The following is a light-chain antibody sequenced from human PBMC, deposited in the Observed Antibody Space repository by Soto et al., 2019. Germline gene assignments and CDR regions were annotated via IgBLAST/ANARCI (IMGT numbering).Light chain of an antibody. J-gene: IGLJ2*01. Sequence: QSALTQPASVSGSPGQSITISCTGTSSDVGGYNYVSWYQQHPGKAPKLMIYDVSNRPSGVSNRFSGSKFGNTASLTISGLQAEDEADYYCSSYTGSSTYVVFGGGTTLTVL. CDR2: DVS. CDR3: SSYTGSSTYVV. CDR1: SSDVGGYNY. V-gene: IGLV2-14*01.